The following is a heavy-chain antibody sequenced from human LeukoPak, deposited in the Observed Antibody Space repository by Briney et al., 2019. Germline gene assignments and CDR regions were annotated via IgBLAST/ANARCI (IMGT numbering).Heavy chain of an antibody. D-gene: IGHD3-22*01. CDR3: APAESTMIVLDY. CDR2: FNPDSGGT. CDR1: GYTFTGYY. J-gene: IGHJ4*02. V-gene: IGHV1-2*02. Sequence: ASVKVSCKASGYTFTGYYMHWVRQAPGQGLEWMGWFNPDSGGTNYAQKFQGRVTMTRDTSISTAYMELSRLRSDDTAVYYCAPAESTMIVLDYWGQGTLVTVSS.